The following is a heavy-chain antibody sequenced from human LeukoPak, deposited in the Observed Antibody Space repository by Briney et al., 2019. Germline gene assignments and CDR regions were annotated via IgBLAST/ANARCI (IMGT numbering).Heavy chain of an antibody. CDR3: ARRLPLIAAPTSPHY. Sequence: GGSLRLSCAASGFTFSSYSMNWVRQAPGKGLEWVSSISSGSEYIFYADSAKGRFTISRDNAKASVYLQMNSLRAEDAAVYKCARRLPLIAAPTSPHYGGQGTLVTVSS. D-gene: IGHD6-6*01. J-gene: IGHJ4*02. CDR1: GFTFSSYS. V-gene: IGHV3-21*01. CDR2: ISSGSEYI.